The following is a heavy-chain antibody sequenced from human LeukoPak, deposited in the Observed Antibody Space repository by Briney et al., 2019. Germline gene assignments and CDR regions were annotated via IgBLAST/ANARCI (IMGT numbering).Heavy chain of an antibody. J-gene: IGHJ3*02. CDR1: GGSISSYY. Sequence: KTSETLSLTCTVSGGSISSYYWSWIRQPPGKGLEWIGYIYYSGSTYYNPSLKSRVTISVDTSKNQFSLKLSSVTAADTAVYYCARVTSSRAFDIWGQGTMVTVSS. V-gene: IGHV4-59*12. CDR3: ARVTSSRAFDI. CDR2: IYYSGST. D-gene: IGHD2-2*01.